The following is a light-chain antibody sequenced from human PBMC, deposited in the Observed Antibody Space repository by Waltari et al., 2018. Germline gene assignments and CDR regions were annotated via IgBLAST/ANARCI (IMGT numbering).Light chain of an antibody. CDR3: QQYTEWPPLT. J-gene: IGKJ4*01. V-gene: IGKV3-15*01. CDR1: QSVKDH. Sequence: EIVMTQSPPTLSVSPGERVTLSCRASQSVKDHLAWYQQRPGQAHRLLIYGASTRATGIPARFSGSGLGTELTLTIVSLQSEDFGVYYCQQYTEWPPLTFGGGTTVDIK. CDR2: GAS.